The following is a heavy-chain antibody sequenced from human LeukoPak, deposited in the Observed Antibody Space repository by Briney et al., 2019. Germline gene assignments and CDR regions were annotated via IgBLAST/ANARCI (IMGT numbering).Heavy chain of an antibody. D-gene: IGHD4-23*01. CDR1: GFTVSSKY. CDR3: ARSSGVTTVAPFDC. CDR2: IYSNGDT. J-gene: IGHJ4*02. V-gene: IGHV3-53*01. Sequence: HPGGSLRLSCTASGFTVSSKYMSWVRQAPGKGLEWVAVIYSNGDTYYTDSVKGRFTISRDNSKNTLYLQMNSLRAEDTAVYYCARSSGVTTVAPFDCWGQGTLVTVSS.